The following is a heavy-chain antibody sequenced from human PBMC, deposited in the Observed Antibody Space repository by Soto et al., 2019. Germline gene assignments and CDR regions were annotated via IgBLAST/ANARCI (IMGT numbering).Heavy chain of an antibody. Sequence: EVQLVESGGGVVRPGGSLRLSCVASGFTFDDYGMSWVRQVPGKGLEWVSGINWNGGTTHYADSVKGRFTISRDNARNSLYLQMNSLRAEDTAVYYCAKSQSPMVRGVIEAFDYWGQGTLVTVSS. V-gene: IGHV3-20*04. CDR3: AKSQSPMVRGVIEAFDY. D-gene: IGHD3-10*01. CDR2: INWNGGTT. J-gene: IGHJ4*02. CDR1: GFTFDDYG.